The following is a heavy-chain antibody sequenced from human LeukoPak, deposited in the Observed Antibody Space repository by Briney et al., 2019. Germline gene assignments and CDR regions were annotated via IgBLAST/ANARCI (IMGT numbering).Heavy chain of an antibody. CDR3: ARHSSGYSILN. Sequence: GEALKISCKGSGYSFTSYWIGGVGQMAGKGVAWMGIIYPGDSDTRFSPSFQGQVTISADKAISTAYLQWSRLKASDPAMYYCARHSSGYSILNWGQGTLVTVSS. V-gene: IGHV5-51*01. D-gene: IGHD5-18*01. CDR1: GYSFTSYW. J-gene: IGHJ4*02. CDR2: IYPGDSDT.